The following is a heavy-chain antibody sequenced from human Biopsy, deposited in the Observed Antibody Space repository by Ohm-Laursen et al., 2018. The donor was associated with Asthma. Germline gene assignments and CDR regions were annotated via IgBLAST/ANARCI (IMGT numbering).Heavy chain of an antibody. CDR2: IYHSGST. V-gene: IGHV4-30-2*01. Sequence: TLSLTCAVSGGSISSGGYSWSWIRQPSGKGLEWIGYIYHSGSTYYNPSLKSRVTISVDRSKNQFSLKLSSVTAADTAVYYCARVKDGYNFDYWGQGTLVTASS. CDR1: GGSISSGGYS. D-gene: IGHD5-24*01. J-gene: IGHJ4*02. CDR3: ARVKDGYNFDY.